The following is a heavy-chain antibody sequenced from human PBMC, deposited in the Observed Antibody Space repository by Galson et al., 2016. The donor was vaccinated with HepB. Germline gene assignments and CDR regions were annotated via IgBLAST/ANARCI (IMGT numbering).Heavy chain of an antibody. CDR2: INPRGGST. D-gene: IGHD6-6*01. CDR3: ARDGPRGPINIAGRPSEF. V-gene: IGHV1-46*01. Sequence: SVKVSCKAFGYTFTNYYMQWVRQAPGQGLEWMGVINPRGGSTGYAQKFQGRVTLTRDTSTSTVYMELSSLRSEDTAVYFWARDGPRGPINIAGRPSEFWGQGTLVTVSS. CDR1: GYTFTNYY. J-gene: IGHJ4*02.